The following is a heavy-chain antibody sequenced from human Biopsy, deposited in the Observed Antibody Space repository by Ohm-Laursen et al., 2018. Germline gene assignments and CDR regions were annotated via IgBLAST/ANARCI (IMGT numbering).Heavy chain of an antibody. CDR1: GGSISNNNYY. CDR3: ARDYDTSGYYYVS. Sequence: TLSLTCIVSGGSISNNNYYWGWIRQPPGKGLEWIGSIFYRGSTHYKPSLKSRVNISVDTSKNQFSLKLNSVTAADTAVYHCARDYDTSGYYYVSWGQGTLVTVSS. D-gene: IGHD3-22*01. V-gene: IGHV4-39*01. CDR2: IFYRGST. J-gene: IGHJ5*02.